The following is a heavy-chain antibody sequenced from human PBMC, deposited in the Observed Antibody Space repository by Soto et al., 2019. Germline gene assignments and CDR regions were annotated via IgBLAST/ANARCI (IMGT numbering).Heavy chain of an antibody. CDR2: TTGDGSKS. CDR1: GFTFRSYF. Sequence: EVQLVESGGGLVQPGGSLRLPCAASGFTFRSYFMAWVRQAPGKGPVLVAHTTGDGSKSNHADSVRGRFTISRDNAKNTLYLQMNSLRDEDTAMYYCARENWYSMDVWGQGTTVTVSS. V-gene: IGHV3-74*01. CDR3: ARENWYSMDV. J-gene: IGHJ6*02. D-gene: IGHD6-13*01.